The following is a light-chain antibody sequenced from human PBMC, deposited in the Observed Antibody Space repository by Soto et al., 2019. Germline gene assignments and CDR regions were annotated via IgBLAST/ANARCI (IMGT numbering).Light chain of an antibody. J-gene: IGLJ2*01. Sequence: QSVLTQPASVSGSPGQSITISCTGTSSDVGGYNYVSWYQQYPGKAPRLMIYDVSNRPSGVSNRFSRSKSGNTASLTITGLQAEDEADYHCSSYTSINTHVIFGGGTKLTVL. CDR1: SSDVGGYNY. CDR2: DVS. CDR3: SSYTSINTHVI. V-gene: IGLV2-14*01.